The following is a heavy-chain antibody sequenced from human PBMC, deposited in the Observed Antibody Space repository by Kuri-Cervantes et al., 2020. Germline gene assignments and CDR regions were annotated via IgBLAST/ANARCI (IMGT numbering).Heavy chain of an antibody. J-gene: IGHJ4*02. CDR3: AGSMTTAPDLGY. V-gene: IGHV4-38-2*01. Sequence: GSLRLSCGLSGYSITSGYYWGWIRQSPGKGLEWIGSIFHSGSTHYNPSLKSRVTISVDTSKNQFSLELTSVTAADTAVYYCAGSMTTAPDLGYWGQGTLVTVSS. CDR2: IFHSGST. CDR1: GYSITSGYY. D-gene: IGHD3-16*01.